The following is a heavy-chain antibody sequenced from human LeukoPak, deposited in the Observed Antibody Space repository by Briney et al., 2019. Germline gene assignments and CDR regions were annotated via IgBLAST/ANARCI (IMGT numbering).Heavy chain of an antibody. D-gene: IGHD6-6*01. V-gene: IGHV3-23*01. J-gene: IGHJ5*02. CDR2: ISGSGGST. CDR3: AKVNGYSSSTWFDP. CDR1: GFTFSSYA. Sequence: GGSLRLSCAASGFTFSSYAMSWVRQAPGKGLEWVSAISGSGGSTYYADSVKGRFTISRDNSKNTPYLQMNSLRAEDTAVYYCAKVNGYSSSTWFDPWGQGTLVTVSS.